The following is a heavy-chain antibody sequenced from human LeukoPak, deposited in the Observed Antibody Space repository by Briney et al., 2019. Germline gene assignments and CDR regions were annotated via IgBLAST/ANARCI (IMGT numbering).Heavy chain of an antibody. J-gene: IGHJ4*02. CDR2: ISGSGGST. CDR1: GFTFSSYA. V-gene: IGHV3-23*01. CDR3: AKAKDTYYYDSSGYNY. D-gene: IGHD3-22*01. Sequence: GGSLRLSCAASGFTFSSYAMSWVRQAPGKGLEWVSAISGSGGSTYYADSVKGRFTISRDNSKNTLYLQMNSLRAEDTAVYYCAKAKDTYYYDSSGYNYWGQGTLVTVSS.